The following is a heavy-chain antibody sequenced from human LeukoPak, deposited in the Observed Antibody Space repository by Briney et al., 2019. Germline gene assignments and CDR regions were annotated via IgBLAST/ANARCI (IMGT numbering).Heavy chain of an antibody. V-gene: IGHV1-18*01. Sequence: ASVKVSCKASGYTFTSYGISWVRQPPGQGLEWMGWISAYNGNTNYAQKLQGRVTMTTDTSTSTAYMELSRLRSDDTAVYYCARGSAMVTTYRGGNWFDPWGQGTLVTVSS. CDR1: GYTFTSYG. CDR3: ARGSAMVTTYRGGNWFDP. CDR2: ISAYNGNT. D-gene: IGHD5-18*01. J-gene: IGHJ5*02.